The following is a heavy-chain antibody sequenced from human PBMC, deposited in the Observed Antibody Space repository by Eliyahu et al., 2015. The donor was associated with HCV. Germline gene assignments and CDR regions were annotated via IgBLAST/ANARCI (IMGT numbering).Heavy chain of an antibody. D-gene: IGHD2-15*01. Sequence: EVQLLESGGGLVQPGGSLRLSCAASGFXFSSYAISWXRQXPGKGLXWVSVIYSGGSSXYYADSVKGRFTISRDNSKNTLYLQMNSLRAEDTAVYYCARAQGYCSGGSCLNWFDPWGQGTLVTVSS. V-gene: IGHV3-23*03. CDR3: ARAQGYCSGGSCLNWFDP. J-gene: IGHJ5*02. CDR2: IYSGGSSX. CDR1: GFXFSSYA.